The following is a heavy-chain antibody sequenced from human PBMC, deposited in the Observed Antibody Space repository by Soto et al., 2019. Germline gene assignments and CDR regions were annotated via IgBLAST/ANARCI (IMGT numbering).Heavy chain of an antibody. V-gene: IGHV3-15*01. CDR2: IKSKTDGGTT. CDR3: TTRNIPGQSHY. CDR1: GFTFSNAW. D-gene: IGHD2-8*02. J-gene: IGHJ4*02. Sequence: GGSLRLSCAASGFTFSNAWMSWVRQAPGKGLEWVGRIKSKTDGGTTDYAAPVKGRLTISRDDSKNTLYLQMNSLKTEDTAVYYCTTRNIPGQSHYWGQGTLVTVSP.